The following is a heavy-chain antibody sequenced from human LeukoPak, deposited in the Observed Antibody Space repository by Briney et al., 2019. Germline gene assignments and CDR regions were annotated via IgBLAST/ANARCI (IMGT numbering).Heavy chain of an antibody. CDR2: ISYDGSNK. CDR3: AKEWSGY. J-gene: IGHJ4*02. Sequence: GRSLRLSCAASGFTFSSYGMHWVRQAPGKGLEWVAVISYDGSNKYYADSVKGRFTISRDNSKNTLYLQMNSLRAEDTAVYYCAKEWSGYWGQGTLVTVSS. D-gene: IGHD3-3*01. V-gene: IGHV3-30*18. CDR1: GFTFSSYG.